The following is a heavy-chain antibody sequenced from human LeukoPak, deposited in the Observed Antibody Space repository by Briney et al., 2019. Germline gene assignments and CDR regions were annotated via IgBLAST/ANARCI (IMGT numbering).Heavy chain of an antibody. CDR2: IYYSGST. Sequence: SETLSLTCTVSGGSISSSSYYWGWIRQRPGKGLEWIGSIYYSGSTYYNPSLKSRVTISVDTSKNQFSLKLSSVTAADTAVYYCARGSFEGRRIMITFGGAIATWGQGTLVTVSS. D-gene: IGHD3-16*02. V-gene: IGHV4-39*01. CDR1: GGSISSSSYY. J-gene: IGHJ5*02. CDR3: ARGSFEGRRIMITFGGAIAT.